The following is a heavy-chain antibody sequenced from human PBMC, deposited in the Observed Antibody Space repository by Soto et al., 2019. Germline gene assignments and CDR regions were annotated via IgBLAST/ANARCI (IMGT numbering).Heavy chain of an antibody. CDR2: INHSGST. Sequence: SETLSLTCAVYGGSFSGYYLSWIRQPPGKGLEWIGEINHSGSTNYNPSLKSRVTISVDTSKNQFSLKLSSVTAADTAVYYCARGRGIDYWGQGTLVTVSS. V-gene: IGHV4-34*01. CDR1: GGSFSGYY. CDR3: ARGRGIDY. J-gene: IGHJ4*02.